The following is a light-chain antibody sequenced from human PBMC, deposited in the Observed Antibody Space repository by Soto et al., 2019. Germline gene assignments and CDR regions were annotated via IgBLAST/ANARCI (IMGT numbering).Light chain of an antibody. CDR1: QSLLHSNGYNY. CDR3: MQALQTPLT. J-gene: IGKJ2*01. CDR2: LAS. V-gene: IGKV2-28*01. Sequence: DIVMTQSPLSLPVTPGEPASISCRSSQSLLHSNGYNYLDWYLQKPGQSPQLLIYLASNRASGVPDRLSSSGSGTDFTLKLSRVEAEDVGVYYYCMQALQTPLTFGQGTNLEI.